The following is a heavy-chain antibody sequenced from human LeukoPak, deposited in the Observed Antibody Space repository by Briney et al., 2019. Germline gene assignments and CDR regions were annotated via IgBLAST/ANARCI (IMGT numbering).Heavy chain of an antibody. Sequence: GSSVKVSCKASGYTFTSYGISWVRQAPGQGLEWMGWISAYNGNTNYAQKLQGRVTMTTDTSTSTVYMELRSLRSDDTAVYYCARDLPGGYDFWSGYYPYYMDVWGKGTTVTVSS. CDR3: ARDLPGGYDFWSGYYPYYMDV. J-gene: IGHJ6*03. CDR2: ISAYNGNT. V-gene: IGHV1-18*01. CDR1: GYTFTSYG. D-gene: IGHD3-3*01.